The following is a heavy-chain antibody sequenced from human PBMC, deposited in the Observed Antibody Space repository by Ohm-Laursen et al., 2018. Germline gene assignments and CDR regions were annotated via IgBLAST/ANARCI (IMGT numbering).Heavy chain of an antibody. CDR2: ISGSGGST. Sequence: GSLRLSCTASGFTFSSYAMSWVRQAPGKGLEWVSAISGSGGSTYYADSVKGRFTISRDNSKSTLYLQMNSLRVEDTALYYCAKAPGAYGSRAVDYWGQGTLVTVSS. J-gene: IGHJ4*02. D-gene: IGHD3-10*01. CDR1: GFTFSSYA. CDR3: AKAPGAYGSRAVDY. V-gene: IGHV3-23*01.